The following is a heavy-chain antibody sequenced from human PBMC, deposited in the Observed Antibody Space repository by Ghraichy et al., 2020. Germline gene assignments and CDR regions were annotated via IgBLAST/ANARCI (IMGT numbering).Heavy chain of an antibody. CDR1: GFNFRNYG. V-gene: IGHV3-30*03. Sequence: GGSLRLSCVSSGFNFRNYGMHWVRQAPGKGVEGVALISYDGTDKKYPDFVKGRFTISKDNSKNTLYLQMNSLRAEDTAVYYCAGGMCGGNCYYFDYWGQGILVTVSS. D-gene: IGHD2-21*02. CDR3: AGGMCGGNCYYFDY. CDR2: ISYDGTDK. J-gene: IGHJ4*02.